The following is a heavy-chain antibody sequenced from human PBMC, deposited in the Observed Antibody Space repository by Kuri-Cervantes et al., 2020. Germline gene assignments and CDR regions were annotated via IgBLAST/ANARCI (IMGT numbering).Heavy chain of an antibody. CDR3: AKPDSGYETLDYFDY. CDR2: INSDGSST. CDR1: GFTFSSYW. V-gene: IGHV3-74*01. Sequence: GESLKISCAASGFTFSSYWMHWVRQAPGKGLVWVSRINSDGSSTSYADSVKGRFTISRDNSKNTLYLQMNSLRAEDTAVYYCAKPDSGYETLDYFDYWGQGTLVTVSS. J-gene: IGHJ4*02. D-gene: IGHD5-12*01.